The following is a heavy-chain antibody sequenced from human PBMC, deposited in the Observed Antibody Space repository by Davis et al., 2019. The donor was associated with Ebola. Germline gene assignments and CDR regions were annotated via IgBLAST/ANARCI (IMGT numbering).Heavy chain of an antibody. CDR1: GFTFSSYA. V-gene: IGHV3-64*01. Sequence: GESLKISCAASGFTFSSYAMHWVRQAPGKGLEYVSAISSNGGSTYYANSVKGRFTISRDNSKNTLYLQMGSLRAEDMAVYYCARGVSVDYWGQGTLVTVSS. CDR3: ARGVSVDY. J-gene: IGHJ4*02. CDR2: ISSNGGST.